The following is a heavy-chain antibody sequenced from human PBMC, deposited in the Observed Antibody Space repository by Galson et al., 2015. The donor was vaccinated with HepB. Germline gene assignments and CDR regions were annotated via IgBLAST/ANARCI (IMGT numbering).Heavy chain of an antibody. J-gene: IGHJ3*02. Sequence: SLRLSCAASGFTFVNYWIHWVRLAPGKGPVWVSRINGDGTNTTYADSVKGRFTISRDNAKNTLYLQMNSLRAEDTAVYYCARVRGRYQYDAFDIWGQGTMVSVSS. V-gene: IGHV3-74*01. CDR1: GFTFVNYW. D-gene: IGHD2-2*01. CDR3: ARVRGRYQYDAFDI. CDR2: INGDGTNT.